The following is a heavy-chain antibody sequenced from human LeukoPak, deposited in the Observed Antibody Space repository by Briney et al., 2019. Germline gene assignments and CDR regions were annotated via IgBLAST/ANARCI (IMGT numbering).Heavy chain of an antibody. D-gene: IGHD2-15*01. V-gene: IGHV5-51*01. Sequence: GESLKISCKGSGYSFNTYWIGWVRQMPGKGLEWMGIIYPGDSDTKYSPSFQGQVTISADKSISTAYLQWSSLKASDTAMYYCARHRYCSGGSCFSSWFDPWGQGTLVTVSS. J-gene: IGHJ5*02. CDR1: GYSFNTYW. CDR2: IYPGDSDT. CDR3: ARHRYCSGGSCFSSWFDP.